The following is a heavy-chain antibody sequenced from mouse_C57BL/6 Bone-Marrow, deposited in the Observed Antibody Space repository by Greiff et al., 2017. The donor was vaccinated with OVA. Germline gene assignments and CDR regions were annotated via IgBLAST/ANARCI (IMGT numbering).Heavy chain of an antibody. J-gene: IGHJ4*01. CDR2: IYPGDGDT. D-gene: IGHD2-5*01. V-gene: IGHV1-82*01. CDR1: GYAFSSSW. Sequence: QVQLQQSGPELVKPGASVKISCKASGYAFSSSWMNWVKQRPGKGLGWIGRIYPGDGDTNYNGKFKGKATLTADKSSSTAYMQLSSLTSEDSAVYFCARDYSNDYYAMDYWGQGTSVTVSS. CDR3: ARDYSNDYYAMDY.